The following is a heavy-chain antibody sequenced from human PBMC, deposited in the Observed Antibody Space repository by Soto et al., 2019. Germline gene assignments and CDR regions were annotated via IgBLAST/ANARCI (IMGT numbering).Heavy chain of an antibody. J-gene: IGHJ5*02. CDR1: GFTFSRYG. CDR2: ISYDGSNK. Sequence: GGSLRLSCAASGFTFSRYGVHWVRQAPGKGLEWVAIISYDGSNKYYAGSVKGRFTISRDDSKNTLYLQMNSLRAEDTAVYYCAKDGEALYYYDTSGPKTWFDPWGLGTLVTVSS. V-gene: IGHV3-30*18. CDR3: AKDGEALYYYDTSGPKTWFDP. D-gene: IGHD3-22*01.